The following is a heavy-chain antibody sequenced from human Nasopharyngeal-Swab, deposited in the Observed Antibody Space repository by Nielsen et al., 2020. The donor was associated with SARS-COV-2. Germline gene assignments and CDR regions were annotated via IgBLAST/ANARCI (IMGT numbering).Heavy chain of an antibody. CDR2: LSYDGSNK. CDR3: ARDASPMSDHPGAFDI. CDR1: GFTFSSYA. Sequence: LSLTCAASGFTFSSYAMHWVRQAPGKGLEWVAVLSYDGSNKYYADSVKGRFTISRDNSKNTLYLQMNSLRAEDTAVYYCARDASPMSDHPGAFDIWGQGTMVTVSS. J-gene: IGHJ3*02. D-gene: IGHD3-22*01. V-gene: IGHV3-30-3*01.